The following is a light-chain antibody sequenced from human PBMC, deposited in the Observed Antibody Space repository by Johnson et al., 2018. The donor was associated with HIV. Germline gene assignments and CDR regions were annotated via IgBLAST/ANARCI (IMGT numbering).Light chain of an antibody. CDR3: GTWHGALSGGGV. Sequence: QLVLTQPPSVSAAPGQKVTISCSGSTSNIGNNYVSWYQQFPGTAPKLLIYENNKRPSGIPDRFSGSKSGTSATLGITGLQTGDEADYYCGTWHGALSGGGVFGTGTRVTVL. J-gene: IGLJ1*01. CDR1: TSNIGNNY. CDR2: ENN. V-gene: IGLV1-51*02.